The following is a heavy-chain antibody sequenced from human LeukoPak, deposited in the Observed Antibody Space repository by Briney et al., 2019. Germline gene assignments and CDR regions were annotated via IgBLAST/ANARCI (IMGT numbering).Heavy chain of an antibody. Sequence: SETLSLTCTVSGGSISDYYWSWIRQPPGKGLEWIGYIYYSGITNYNPSLKSRVTISVDTSKNQFSLKLSSVTAADTAVYYCARHVAAAGTGGMYWFDPWGQGTLVTVSS. D-gene: IGHD6-13*01. CDR3: ARHVAAAGTGGMYWFDP. J-gene: IGHJ5*02. V-gene: IGHV4-59*08. CDR2: IYYSGIT. CDR1: GGSISDYY.